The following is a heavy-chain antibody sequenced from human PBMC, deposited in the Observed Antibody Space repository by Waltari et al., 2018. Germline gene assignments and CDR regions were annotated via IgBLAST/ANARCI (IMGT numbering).Heavy chain of an antibody. D-gene: IGHD3-3*01. CDR1: GGSFSGYY. CDR3: ARSGRITIFGVVIIDAFDI. CDR2: INHSGST. Sequence: QVQLQQWGAGLLKPSETLSLTCAVYGGSFSGYYWSWIRQPPGKGLEWIGEINHSGSTNYNPSLKSRVTISVDTSKNQFSLKLSSVTAADTAVYYCARSGRITIFGVVIIDAFDIWGQGTMVTVSS. V-gene: IGHV4-34*01. J-gene: IGHJ3*02.